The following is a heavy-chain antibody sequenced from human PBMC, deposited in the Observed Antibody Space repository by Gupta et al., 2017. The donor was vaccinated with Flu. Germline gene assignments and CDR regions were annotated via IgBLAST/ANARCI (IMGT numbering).Heavy chain of an antibody. V-gene: IGHV1-69*06. CDR2: IIPIFGTA. CDR3: ARGGGRGETVDY. D-gene: IGHD1-26*01. J-gene: IGHJ4*02. Sequence: QVQLVQSGAEVKKPGSSVKVSCKASGGTFRSYTISWVRQAPGQGLEWMGGIIPIFGTANYARKIQGRVTITADKSTSTAYMELRSLRSEDTAVYYCARGGGRGETVDYGGQGTLVTVSS. CDR1: GGTFRSYT.